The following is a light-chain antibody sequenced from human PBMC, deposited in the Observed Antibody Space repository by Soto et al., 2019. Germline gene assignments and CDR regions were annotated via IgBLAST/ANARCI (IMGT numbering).Light chain of an antibody. Sequence: QSALTQPASVSGSPGQSITISCTGTSYDVGGYNYVSWYQHHPGKAPKLIIYDVSNRPSGVSNRFSGSKSGNTASLTISGLQAEDEADYFCSSYTSSSTLFATGTKLTVL. CDR3: SSYTSSSTL. J-gene: IGLJ1*01. V-gene: IGLV2-14*03. CDR2: DVS. CDR1: SYDVGGYNY.